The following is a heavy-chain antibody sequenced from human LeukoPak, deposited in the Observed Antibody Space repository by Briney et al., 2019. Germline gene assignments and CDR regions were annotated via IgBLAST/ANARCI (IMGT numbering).Heavy chain of an antibody. Sequence: GGSLRLSCAASGFTFGSYWMNWVRQTPGKGLEWVANIKEDGSEKNYVDSVKGRYTISRDNAKNSLYLQMNSLRAEDTAVYYCARGSGSSGWSYYYYGMDVWGQGTTVTVSS. CDR1: GFTFGSYW. D-gene: IGHD6-19*01. CDR2: IKEDGSEK. V-gene: IGHV3-7*01. CDR3: ARGSGSSGWSYYYYGMDV. J-gene: IGHJ6*02.